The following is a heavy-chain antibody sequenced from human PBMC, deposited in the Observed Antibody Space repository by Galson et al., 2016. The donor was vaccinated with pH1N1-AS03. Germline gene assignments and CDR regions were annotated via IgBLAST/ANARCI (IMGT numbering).Heavy chain of an antibody. CDR2: IKGDGSEK. CDR3: ARDRGFRPDTFDI. J-gene: IGHJ3*02. Sequence: SLRLSCAASGFTFTGYWMSWVRQAPGKGLEWVANIKGDGSEKVYVDSVKGRFTISRDNAKNSLYLQMDSLRAEDTAVYYCARDRGFRPDTFDIWGQGTWVTVSS. CDR1: GFTFTGYW. V-gene: IGHV3-7*01. D-gene: IGHD2-15*01.